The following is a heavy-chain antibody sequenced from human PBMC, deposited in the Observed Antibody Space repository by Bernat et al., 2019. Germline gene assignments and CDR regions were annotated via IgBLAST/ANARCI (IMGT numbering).Heavy chain of an antibody. CDR1: VYTFTSYG. CDR2: ISAYNGNT. Sequence: QVQLVQSGAEVKKPGASVKVSCKASVYTFTSYGISWVRQALGQGLEWMGGISAYNGNTNYAQKLQGKVTMTTDTSTSTAYMELSSLRSDTTAVYYCARVPHPDIFYYDSSGYLPAFDIWGQGTMVTVSS. V-gene: IGHV1-18*01. CDR3: ARVPHPDIFYYDSSGYLPAFDI. D-gene: IGHD3-22*01. J-gene: IGHJ3*02.